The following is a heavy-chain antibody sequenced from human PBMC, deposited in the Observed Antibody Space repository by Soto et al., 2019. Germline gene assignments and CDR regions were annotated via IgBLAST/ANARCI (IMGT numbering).Heavy chain of an antibody. Sequence: QVQLVQSVAEVKKPGSSVKVSCKASGGTFSSYAISWVRHAPGQGLEWMGGIIPIFGTANYAQKFQGSVTITADESTSTDYMELSSLRSEDTAVYYWARSSGVTNWLDPWGQGTLVTVSS. V-gene: IGHV1-69*01. CDR3: ARSSGVTNWLDP. CDR2: IIPIFGTA. CDR1: GGTFSSYA. D-gene: IGHD3-10*01. J-gene: IGHJ5*02.